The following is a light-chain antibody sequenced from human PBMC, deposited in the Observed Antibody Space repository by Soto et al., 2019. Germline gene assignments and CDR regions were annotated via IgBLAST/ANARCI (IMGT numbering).Light chain of an antibody. J-gene: IGKJ1*01. CDR3: MQALQSRT. CDR2: LGS. CDR1: QSLLYTNGYNY. Sequence: DIVMTQSPLSLPVTPGEPASISCRSSQSLLYTNGYNYVDWYLQKPGQSPQLLIYLGSNRASGVPDRFSGGGSGTDFTLKISRVEAEDVGVYYCMQALQSRTFGQGTKVDIK. V-gene: IGKV2-28*01.